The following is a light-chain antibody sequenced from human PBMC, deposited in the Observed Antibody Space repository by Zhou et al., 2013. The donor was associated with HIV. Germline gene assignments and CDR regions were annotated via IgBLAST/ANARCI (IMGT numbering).Light chain of an antibody. CDR3: QRYGSSWGT. Sequence: IVLTQSPATLSLSPGERATLSCRASQSVGRFLAWYQQKPGQAPRLLVYDTSNRATGIPARFSGSGSGTDFTLTISSLEPEDFAVYYCQRYGSSWGTFGQGTKVEIK. J-gene: IGKJ1*01. CDR2: DTS. V-gene: IGKV3-11*01. CDR1: QSVGRF.